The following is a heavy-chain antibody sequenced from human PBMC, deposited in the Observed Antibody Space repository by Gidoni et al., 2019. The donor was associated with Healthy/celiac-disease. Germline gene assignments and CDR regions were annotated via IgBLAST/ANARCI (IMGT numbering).Heavy chain of an antibody. CDR1: GFTFSSSS. CDR3: ARDPYSSSWLPDY. J-gene: IGHJ4*02. V-gene: IGHV3-21*01. Sequence: EVQLVESGGGLVKPGGSLRLSCAASGFTFSSSSMNWVRQAPGKGLEWVSSISSSSSYIYYADSVKGRFTIYRDNAKKSLYLQMNSLRAEDTAVYYCARDPYSSSWLPDYWGQGTLVTVSS. D-gene: IGHD6-13*01. CDR2: ISSSSSYI.